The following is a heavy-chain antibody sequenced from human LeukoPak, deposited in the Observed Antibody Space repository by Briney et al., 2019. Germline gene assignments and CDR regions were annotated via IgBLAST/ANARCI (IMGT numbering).Heavy chain of an antibody. Sequence: ASVTVSCKASGYTFTSYGISWVRQAPGQGLEWMGWISAYNGNTKYAQKLQGRVTMATDTSTSTACMELRSLRSDDTAVYYCARDLLYYDSSGKPPGDYWGQGTLVTVSS. CDR1: GYTFTSYG. CDR3: ARDLLYYDSSGKPPGDY. CDR2: ISAYNGNT. J-gene: IGHJ4*02. V-gene: IGHV1-18*01. D-gene: IGHD3-22*01.